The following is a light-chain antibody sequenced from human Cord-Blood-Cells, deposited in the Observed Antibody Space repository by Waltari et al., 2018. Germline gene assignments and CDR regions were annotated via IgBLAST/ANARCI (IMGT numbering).Light chain of an antibody. J-gene: IGKJ4*01. CDR2: DAS. CDR3: QQRSNWPLT. V-gene: IGKV3-11*01. CDR1: QSVSSY. Sequence: IVLTHSPATLSLSPGERATPTCRASQSVSSYLAWYQQKPGQAPRLLIYDASNRATGIPARFSGSGSGTDFTLTISSLEPEDFAVYYCQQRSNWPLTFGGGTKVEIK.